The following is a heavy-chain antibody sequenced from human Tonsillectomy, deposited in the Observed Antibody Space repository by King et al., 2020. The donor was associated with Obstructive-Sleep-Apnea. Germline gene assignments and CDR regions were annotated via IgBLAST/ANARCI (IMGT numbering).Heavy chain of an antibody. Sequence: MQLQESGPGLVKPSETLALTCSVSGGSIRGVHWSWLRQSPVKEMEFLSSFSHTGRTTTNPSLRRSVTISLDMSKGQFPLKLYSVTAADTALYFCARHEYGVGYAYWGQGTLVTVSS. CDR2: FSHTGRT. J-gene: IGHJ4*02. CDR1: GGSIRGVH. V-gene: IGHV4-59*08. D-gene: IGHD2-2*01. CDR3: ARHEYGVGYAY.